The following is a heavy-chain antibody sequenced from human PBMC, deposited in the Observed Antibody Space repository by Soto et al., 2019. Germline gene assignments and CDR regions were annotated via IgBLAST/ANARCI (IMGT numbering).Heavy chain of an antibody. V-gene: IGHV3-66*01. D-gene: IGHD3-10*01. CDR3: ARDRFPDGMDV. J-gene: IGHJ6*02. CDR2: IYSGGST. Sequence: EVQVAESGGGLVQPGGSLRLSCAASGFTVSSNYMSWVRQAPGKGLEWVSLIYSGGSTYYADSVKGRFTISRDKSKNTLYLQLNSLRAEDTAMYYCARDRFPDGMDVWGQGTTVTVSS. CDR1: GFTVSSNY.